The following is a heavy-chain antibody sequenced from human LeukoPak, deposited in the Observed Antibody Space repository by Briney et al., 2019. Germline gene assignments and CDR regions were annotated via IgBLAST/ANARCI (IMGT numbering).Heavy chain of an antibody. CDR3: AKGILLVPPGTPYFDY. CDR1: GFTCSSYA. CDR2: ISGSGGDT. Sequence: GGSLRLSCAASGFTCSSYAMSWVRQAPGKGLEWVSTISGSGGDTFYADSVKGRFTISRDNSKNTLYLQMNSLRAEDTAVYYCAKGILLVPPGTPYFDYWGQGTLVTVSS. V-gene: IGHV3-23*01. D-gene: IGHD2-2*01. J-gene: IGHJ4*02.